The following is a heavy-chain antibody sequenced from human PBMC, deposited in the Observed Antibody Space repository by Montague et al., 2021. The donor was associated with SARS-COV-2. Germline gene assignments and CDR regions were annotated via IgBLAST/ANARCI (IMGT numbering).Heavy chain of an antibody. CDR1: GGSCGGYY. J-gene: IGHJ6*02. V-gene: IGHV4-34*01. Sequence: SETLSLTCAVYGGSCGGYYWSWIREPPGKGLEWIGEINHSGSTNYSPSLKSRVTISVDTSKNQFSLKLSSVTAADTAVYYCARGRAVTTFYYYYYGMDVWGQGTTVTVSS. CDR3: ARGRAVTTFYYYYYGMDV. D-gene: IGHD4-17*01. CDR2: INHSGST.